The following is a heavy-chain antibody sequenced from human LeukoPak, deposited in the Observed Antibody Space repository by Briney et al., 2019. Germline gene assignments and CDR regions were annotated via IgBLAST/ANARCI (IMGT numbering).Heavy chain of an antibody. V-gene: IGHV6-1*01. CDR3: ARGLGYCSSTTCYAFDI. Sequence: SQTLSLTCAISGDSVSSNSVAWNWVRQSPSRGLEWLGRTYYRSKWYYEFAVPLESRIGINPDTSKNHFSLQLNSVTPEDTAVFYCARGLGYCSSTTCYAFDIWGQGTVVTVSS. CDR2: TYYRSKWYY. CDR1: GDSVSSNSVA. J-gene: IGHJ3*02. D-gene: IGHD2-2*01.